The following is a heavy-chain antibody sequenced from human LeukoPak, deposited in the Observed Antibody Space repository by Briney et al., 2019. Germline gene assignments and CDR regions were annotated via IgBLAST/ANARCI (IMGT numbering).Heavy chain of an antibody. CDR3: ARDSLTYCGGDCLQGDAFDI. J-gene: IGHJ3*02. CDR1: GFTFSSYS. Sequence: GGSLRLSCAASGFTFSSYSMNWVRQAPGKGLEWVSSISSGTSYIYYADSVKGRFTISRDNAKNSLYLQMNSLRAEDTAVYYCARDSLTYCGGDCLQGDAFDIWGQGTMVTVSS. V-gene: IGHV3-21*01. CDR2: ISSGTSYI. D-gene: IGHD2-21*02.